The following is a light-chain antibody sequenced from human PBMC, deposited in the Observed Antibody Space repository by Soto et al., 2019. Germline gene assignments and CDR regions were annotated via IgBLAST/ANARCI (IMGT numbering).Light chain of an antibody. J-gene: IGLJ2*01. CDR3: SSYTSSDTLV. CDR2: EVS. CDR1: TSDVGLYNY. V-gene: IGLV2-14*01. Sequence: QSVLTQPASVSGSPGQSITISCTGTTSDVGLYNYVSWYQQHPGKAPKLMISEVSNRPSGVSNRFSGSKSGNTASLTISGLQAVDEADYYCSSYTSSDTLVFGAGTQLTVL.